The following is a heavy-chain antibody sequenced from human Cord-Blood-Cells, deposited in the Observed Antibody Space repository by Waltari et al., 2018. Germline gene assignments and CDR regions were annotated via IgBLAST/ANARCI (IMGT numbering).Heavy chain of an antibody. D-gene: IGHD5-18*01. CDR3: ARGLGGYSYGYFGY. CDR2: INHSGST. CDR1: GGSFSGYY. V-gene: IGHV4-34*01. J-gene: IGHJ4*02. Sequence: QVQLQQWGAGLLKPSETLSLTCAVYGGSFSGYYWSWIRQPPGKGLEWIGEINHSGSTNYNPSLKSRVTISVDTSKNQFSLKLSSVTAADTAVYYCARGLGGYSYGYFGYWGQGTLVTVSS.